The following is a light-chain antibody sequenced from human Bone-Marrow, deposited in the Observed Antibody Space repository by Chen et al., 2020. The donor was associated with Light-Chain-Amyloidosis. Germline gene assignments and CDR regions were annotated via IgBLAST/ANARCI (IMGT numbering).Light chain of an antibody. CDR3: QVWNRSRDRPV. J-gene: IGLJ3*02. CDR2: DGS. V-gene: IGLV3-21*02. Sequence: SYVLTQPSSVSVAPGQTATIACGGNNIGSTSAHWYQQTPGQAPLLVVYDGSDRPSSIPERLSGCNSGNTATLTIRRVEAGDEADYYCQVWNRSRDRPVFGGGTKLTVL. CDR1: NIGSTS.